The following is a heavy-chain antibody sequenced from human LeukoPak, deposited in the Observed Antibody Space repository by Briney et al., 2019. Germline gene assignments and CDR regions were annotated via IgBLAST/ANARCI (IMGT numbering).Heavy chain of an antibody. CDR3: AREHNRSSYFDY. D-gene: IGHD6-6*01. CDR1: GGSISSGDYY. J-gene: IGHJ4*02. CDR2: IYSSGGT. V-gene: IGHV4-30-4*01. Sequence: PSQTLSLTCTVSGGSISSGDYYWSWIRQPPGKGLEWIGYIYSSGGTYYNPSLKSRITISVDTSKNQFSLKLSSVTAADTAVYYCAREHNRSSYFDYWGQGTLVTVSS.